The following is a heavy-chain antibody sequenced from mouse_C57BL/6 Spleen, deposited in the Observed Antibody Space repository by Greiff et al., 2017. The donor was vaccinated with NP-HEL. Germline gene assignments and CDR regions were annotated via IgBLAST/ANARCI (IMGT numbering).Heavy chain of an antibody. J-gene: IGHJ2*01. CDR1: GFTFSDYY. CDR2: INYDGSST. Sequence: EVMLVESEGGLVQPGSSMKLSCTASGFTFSDYYMAWVRQVPEKGLEWVANINYDGSSTYYLDSLKSRFIISRDNAKNILYLQMSSLKSEDTATYYCARDRDYYGSSDLDYWGQGTTLTVSS. D-gene: IGHD1-1*01. V-gene: IGHV5-16*01. CDR3: ARDRDYYGSSDLDY.